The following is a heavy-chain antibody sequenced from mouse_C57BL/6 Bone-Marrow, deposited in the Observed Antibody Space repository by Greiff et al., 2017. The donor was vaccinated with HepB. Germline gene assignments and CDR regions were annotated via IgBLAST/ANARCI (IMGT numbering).Heavy chain of an antibody. J-gene: IGHJ4*01. CDR2: IYPGNGDT. CDR3: AREGAYYSNYLYYYAMDY. D-gene: IGHD2-5*01. Sequence: QVQLKESGAELVRPGASVKMSCKASGYTFTSYNMHWVKQTPRQGLEWIGAIYPGNGDTSYNQKFKGKATLTVDKSSSTAYMQLSSLTSENSAVYFCAREGAYYSNYLYYYAMDYWGQGTSVTVSS. CDR1: GYTFTSYN. V-gene: IGHV1-12*01.